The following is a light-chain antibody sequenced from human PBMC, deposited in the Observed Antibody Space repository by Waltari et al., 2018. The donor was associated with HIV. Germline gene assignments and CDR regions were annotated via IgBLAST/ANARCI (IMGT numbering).Light chain of an antibody. CDR1: SFNIGAGYD. V-gene: IGLV1-40*01. CDR2: VNT. Sequence: QSVLTQPPSVSGAPGQRVTISCTGNSFNIGAGYDVHWSQQFPGTAPRLLIHVNTNRPSGVPDRFSGSKSDTSASLAITGLEAEDEADYYCQSYDRSLTGWVFGGGTKLTVL. CDR3: QSYDRSLTGWV. J-gene: IGLJ3*02.